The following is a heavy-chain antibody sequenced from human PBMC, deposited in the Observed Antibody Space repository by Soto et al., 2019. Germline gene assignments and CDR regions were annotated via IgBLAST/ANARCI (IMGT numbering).Heavy chain of an antibody. CDR1: GFTFSSYG. D-gene: IGHD3-10*01. CDR2: IWYDGSNK. CDR3: ARDFGPRYKVALDAFDI. V-gene: IGHV3-33*01. Sequence: GGYLRLSCAASGFTFSSYGMHWVRQAPGKGLEWVAVIWYDGSNKYYADSVKGRFTISRDNFKNTLYLQMNSLRAEDTAVYYCARDFGPRYKVALDAFDIWGQRTTVTVSS. J-gene: IGHJ3*02.